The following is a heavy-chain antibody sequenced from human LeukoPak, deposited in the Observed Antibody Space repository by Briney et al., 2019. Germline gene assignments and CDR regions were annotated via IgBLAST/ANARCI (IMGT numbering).Heavy chain of an antibody. D-gene: IGHD6-13*01. CDR1: GYSFTSYW. V-gene: IGHV5-51*01. J-gene: IGHJ3*02. CDR3: ARLYLPYTSAWYGSAFDI. Sequence: GESLKISCKSSGYSFTSYWIAWVRQMPGKGLEWMGILYPGDSDTRYSPSFQGQITISADRSITTAYLQWSSLKASDTAMYYCARLYLPYTSAWYGSAFDIWGQGTMVTVSS. CDR2: LYPGDSDT.